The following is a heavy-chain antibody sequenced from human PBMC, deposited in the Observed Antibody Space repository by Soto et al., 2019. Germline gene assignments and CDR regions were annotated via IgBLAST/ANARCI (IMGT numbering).Heavy chain of an antibody. CDR1: GGSISFYY. Sequence: QVQLQESGPGLVKPSETLSLTCTVSGGSISFYYWSWIRQPPGKGLEWIGYIYDSGRTTYNPSLKSRVTISVDTSKKQFSLKLSSVNAADTAVYYCARSPWLAGGAFMDVWGQGTTVTVSS. D-gene: IGHD3-16*01. V-gene: IGHV4-59*01. J-gene: IGHJ6*02. CDR2: IYDSGRT. CDR3: ARSPWLAGGAFMDV.